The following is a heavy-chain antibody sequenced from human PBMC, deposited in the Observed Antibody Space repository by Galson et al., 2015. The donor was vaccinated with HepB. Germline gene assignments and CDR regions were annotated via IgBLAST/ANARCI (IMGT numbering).Heavy chain of an antibody. CDR3: ARMGGGYMASINI. V-gene: IGHV3-53*01. D-gene: IGHD5-12*01. Sequence: SLRLSCKASGFNVNINFISWVRQAPGKGLEWISVIYSGRDSRYSDSVKGRFTVSSDDSKNTVFLEMNSLRADDTAVYYCARMGGGYMASINIWGQGTLVTVSS. J-gene: IGHJ3*02. CDR1: GFNVNINF. CDR2: IYSGRDS.